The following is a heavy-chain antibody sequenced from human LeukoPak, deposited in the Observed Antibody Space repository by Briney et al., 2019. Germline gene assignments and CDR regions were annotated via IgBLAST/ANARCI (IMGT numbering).Heavy chain of an antibody. J-gene: IGHJ4*02. Sequence: QPGGSLRLFCAASGFTFSSHWMHWVRQAPGKGLVGVSRIKSDGRTTDYADSVKGRFTISRDNAKNTLYLQMNSLTADDTAVYYCARGYTGTQYGEVYWGQGTLVTVSS. V-gene: IGHV3-74*01. D-gene: IGHD1-26*01. CDR3: ARGYTGTQYGEVY. CDR2: IKSDGRTT. CDR1: GFTFSSHW.